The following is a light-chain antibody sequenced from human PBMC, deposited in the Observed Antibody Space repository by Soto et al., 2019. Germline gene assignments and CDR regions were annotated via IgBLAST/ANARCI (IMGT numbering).Light chain of an antibody. Sequence: ERVRRQSPDSLCVAPGERAALGGRAGQGVTTNFAWYQQKSGQSPRLLIYDVSIRATGVPARFSGSGSGTEFTLTLSSLPSEDFAVYYCHPRPSWPRTFGQGTKVDI. J-gene: IGKJ1*01. CDR2: DVS. CDR1: QGVTTN. CDR3: HPRPSWPRT. V-gene: IGKV3-15*01.